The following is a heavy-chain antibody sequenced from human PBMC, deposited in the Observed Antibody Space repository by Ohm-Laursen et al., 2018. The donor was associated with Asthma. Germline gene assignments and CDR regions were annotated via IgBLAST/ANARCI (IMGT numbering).Heavy chain of an antibody. Sequence: SLRLSCTASGFTFSSYAMHWVRQAPGKGLEWVAVISYDGSNKYYADSVKGRFTISRDNSKNTLYLQVNSLRAEDTAVYYCARDPAIAGWQQLSNFDYWGQGTLVTVSS. V-gene: IGHV3-30-3*01. CDR2: ISYDGSNK. CDR3: ARDPAIAGWQQLSNFDY. CDR1: GFTFSSYA. D-gene: IGHD6-13*01. J-gene: IGHJ4*02.